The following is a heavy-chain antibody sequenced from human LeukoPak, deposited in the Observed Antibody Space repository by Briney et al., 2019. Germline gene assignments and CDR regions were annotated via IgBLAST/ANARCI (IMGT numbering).Heavy chain of an antibody. D-gene: IGHD4-17*01. V-gene: IGHV3-48*03. Sequence: GGSLRLSCAASGFTFGGFGMNWVRQAPGKGLEWISYISTSATTIYYADSVKGRFTISRDNAKNSLYLQMNTLRAEDTAVYYCARGLDYGLDHWGQGTLVTVSS. J-gene: IGHJ4*02. CDR3: ARGLDYGLDH. CDR2: ISTSATTI. CDR1: GFTFGGFG.